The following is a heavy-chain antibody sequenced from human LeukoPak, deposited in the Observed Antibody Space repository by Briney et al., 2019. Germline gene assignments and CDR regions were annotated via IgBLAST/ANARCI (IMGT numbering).Heavy chain of an antibody. CDR2: ISGSGGST. D-gene: IGHD1-7*01. CDR1: GFTFSSYA. CDR3: ARMGITGTTPFDY. V-gene: IGHV3-23*01. J-gene: IGHJ4*02. Sequence: PGGSLRLSCAASGFTFSSYAMSWVRQAPGKGLEWVSAISGSGGSTYYADSVKGRFTISRDNSKNTLYLQMNSLRAEDTAVYFCARMGITGTTPFDYWGQGTLVTVSS.